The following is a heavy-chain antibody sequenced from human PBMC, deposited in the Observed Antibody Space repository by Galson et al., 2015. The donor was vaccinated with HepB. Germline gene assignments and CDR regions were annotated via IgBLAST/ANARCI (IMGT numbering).Heavy chain of an antibody. CDR2: ISSSSSGI. V-gene: IGHV3-48*01. J-gene: IGHJ6*03. Sequence: SLRLSCAASGFSFSVYSMNWVRQAPGKGLEWISYISSSSSGIYYADSVKGRLTISRDNAKNLLYLRMNSLRAEDMAVYYCAREREFYIDVWGKGTTVTVSS. CDR1: GFSFSVYS. CDR3: AREREFYIDV.